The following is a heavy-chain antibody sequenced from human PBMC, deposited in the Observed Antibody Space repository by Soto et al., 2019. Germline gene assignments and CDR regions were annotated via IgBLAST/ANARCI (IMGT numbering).Heavy chain of an antibody. J-gene: IGHJ5*01. CDR2: INHSGRV. D-gene: IGHD3-22*01. CDR3: STRAYDTNGYYRFDP. V-gene: IGHV4-34*01. CDR1: GGSLSGHS. Sequence: ETLSLTCAVYGGSLSGHSWTWIRQSPGKGLEWIGDINHSGRVNYSPSLKSRVTISLDTSKNQFSLTLSAVTAADTAMYYCSTRAYDTNGYYRFDPWGQGTLVTVSS.